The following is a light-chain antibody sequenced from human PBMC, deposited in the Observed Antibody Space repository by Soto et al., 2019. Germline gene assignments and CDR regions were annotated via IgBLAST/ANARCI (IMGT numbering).Light chain of an antibody. Sequence: DIHMTQSPSTLSASVGDRVTITCRASQNINSWLAWYQQKPGKAPKLLIYDASSLQSGVPSRFSGSGSGTEFTLTISSLQPEDFAIYYCQQYNSYSPWTFGQGTKVDIK. V-gene: IGKV1-5*01. J-gene: IGKJ1*01. CDR3: QQYNSYSPWT. CDR2: DAS. CDR1: QNINSW.